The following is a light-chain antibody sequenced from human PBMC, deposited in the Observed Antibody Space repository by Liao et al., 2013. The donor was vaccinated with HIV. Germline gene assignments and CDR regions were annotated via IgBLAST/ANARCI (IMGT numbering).Light chain of an antibody. V-gene: IGLV3-21*01. CDR2: YDS. CDR1: NIGSKS. J-gene: IGLJ2*01. Sequence: SYVLTQPPSVSVAPGKTATITCGGNNIGSKSVHWYQQRPGQAPVLVIYYDSDRPSGIPERFSGSNSGNTATLTISRAEAGDEADYYCQAWDSSILVVFGGGTKLTVL. CDR3: QAWDSSILVV.